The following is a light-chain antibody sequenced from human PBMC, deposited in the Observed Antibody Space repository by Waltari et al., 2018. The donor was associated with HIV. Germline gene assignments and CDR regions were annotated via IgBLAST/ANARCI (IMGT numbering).Light chain of an antibody. V-gene: IGLV10-54*04. J-gene: IGLJ2*01. CDR3: SAWDSSLSAVV. CDR2: SKN. CDR1: SNNVGNQG. Sequence: QAGLTQPPSVSKGLRQTATLTCTGNSNNVGNQGAAWLQQHQGHPPKLLSYSKNNRPSGIPEGFSASRSGNTASLTITGLQPEDEADYYCSAWDSSLSAVVFGGGTKLTVL.